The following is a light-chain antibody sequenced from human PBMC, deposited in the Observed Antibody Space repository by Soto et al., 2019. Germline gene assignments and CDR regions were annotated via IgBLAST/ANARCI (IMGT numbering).Light chain of an antibody. Sequence: QSALTKPASVSGSPGKSITISCTGTSSDVGGYTYVSWYQQHPGKAPKLMIYEVSNRPSGVSNRFSGSKSGNTASLTISGLQAEDEADYCCSSYTSSSTYVFGTGTKVTVL. J-gene: IGLJ1*01. CDR2: EVS. CDR1: SSDVGGYTY. CDR3: SSYTSSSTYV. V-gene: IGLV2-14*01.